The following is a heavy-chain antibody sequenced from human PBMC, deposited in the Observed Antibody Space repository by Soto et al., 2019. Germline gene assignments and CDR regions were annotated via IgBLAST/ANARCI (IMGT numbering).Heavy chain of an antibody. CDR1: GFTFSSYS. V-gene: IGHV3-48*01. CDR3: ARVYEGLLVHSYYYGMDD. Sequence: EVQLVESGGGLVQPGGSLRLSCAASGFTFSSYSRNWVRLAPGKGLEWVSYISSSSSTINYADSVEGRYTHSRDNTKKLLYLQMNSLRAEDTAVYYCARVYEGLLVHSYYYGMDDWGHGTTVTVSS. J-gene: IGHJ6*02. CDR2: ISSSSSTI. D-gene: IGHD3-3*01.